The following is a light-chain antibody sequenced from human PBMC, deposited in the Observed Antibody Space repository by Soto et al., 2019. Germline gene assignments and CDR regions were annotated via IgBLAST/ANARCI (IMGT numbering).Light chain of an antibody. CDR3: CSHAGNVEV. J-gene: IGLJ1*01. CDR1: SSDVGGYNY. CDR2: EVF. Sequence: QSALTQPASVSGSPGQSVTISCTGTSSDVGGYNYVSWYQQHPGKAPKVMINEVFKRPSGVPDRFSGSKSGNTASLTISGLQAEDEADYYCCSHAGNVEVFGTGTKLTVL. V-gene: IGLV2-11*01.